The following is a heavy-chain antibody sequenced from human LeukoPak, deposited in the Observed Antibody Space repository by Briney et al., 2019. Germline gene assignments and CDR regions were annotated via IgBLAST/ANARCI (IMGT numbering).Heavy chain of an antibody. Sequence: ASVKVSCKASGYTFTGYYMHWVRQAPGRGLEWMGWINPNSGGTNYAQKFQGRVAMTRDTSISTAYMELSRLRSDDAAVYYCARALIAAAGSSYYYYYGMDVWGQGTTVTVSS. V-gene: IGHV1-2*02. D-gene: IGHD6-13*01. CDR2: INPNSGGT. J-gene: IGHJ6*02. CDR1: GYTFTGYY. CDR3: ARALIAAAGSSYYYYYGMDV.